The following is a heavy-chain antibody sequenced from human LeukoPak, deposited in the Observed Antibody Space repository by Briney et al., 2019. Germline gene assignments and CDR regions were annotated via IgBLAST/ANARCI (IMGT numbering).Heavy chain of an antibody. V-gene: IGHV3-21*01. D-gene: IGHD3-22*01. CDR3: ARDETLNRPYYDSSGYDY. CDR2: ISGAAFTT. J-gene: IGHJ4*02. Sequence: GGSLRLSCAASGFTFRNYALARIRQAPGKGLEWISTISGAAFTTYYADSVKGRFTISRDNAKNSLYLQMNSLRAEDTAVYYCARDETLNRPYYDSSGYDYWGQGTLVTVSS. CDR1: GFTFRNYA.